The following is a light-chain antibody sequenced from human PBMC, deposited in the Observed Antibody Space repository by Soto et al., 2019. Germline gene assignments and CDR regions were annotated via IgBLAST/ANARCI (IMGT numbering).Light chain of an antibody. CDR1: QSVSSNY. V-gene: IGKV3-20*01. CDR3: QQYGSSQWT. J-gene: IGKJ1*01. Sequence: EIVLTQSPGTLSLSPGERATLSCRASQSVSSNYLAWYQQKPGQAPRLLIFGASNRATDIPDRFSGSGSGTDFTLTISRLEPEDFAVYYCQQYGSSQWTFGQGTKVDIK. CDR2: GAS.